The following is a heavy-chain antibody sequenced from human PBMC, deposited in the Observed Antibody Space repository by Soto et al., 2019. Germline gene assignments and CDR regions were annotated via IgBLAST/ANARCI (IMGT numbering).Heavy chain of an antibody. CDR3: AKDMDTGNFWSGYYDY. J-gene: IGHJ4*02. D-gene: IGHD3-3*01. CDR1: GFTFDDYA. V-gene: IGHV3-43D*03. CDR2: ISWDGGST. Sequence: LSLTCAASGFTFDDYAMHWVRQAPGKGLEWVSLISWDGGSTYYADSVKGRFTISRDNSKNSLYLQMNSLRAEDTALYYCAKDMDTGNFWSGYYDYWGQGTLVTVSS.